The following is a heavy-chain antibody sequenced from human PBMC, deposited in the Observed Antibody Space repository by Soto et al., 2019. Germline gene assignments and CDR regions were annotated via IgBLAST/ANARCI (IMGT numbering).Heavy chain of an antibody. D-gene: IGHD2-2*01. Sequence: GESLKISCKGSGYSFTSYRIGWVRQMPGKGLEWMGIIYPGDSDTRYSPSFQGQVTISADKSISTAYLQWSSLKASDTAMYYCARHADIVVVPAAPDYYYYYGMDVWGQGTTVTVSS. V-gene: IGHV5-51*01. CDR2: IYPGDSDT. CDR1: GYSFTSYR. J-gene: IGHJ6*02. CDR3: ARHADIVVVPAAPDYYYYYGMDV.